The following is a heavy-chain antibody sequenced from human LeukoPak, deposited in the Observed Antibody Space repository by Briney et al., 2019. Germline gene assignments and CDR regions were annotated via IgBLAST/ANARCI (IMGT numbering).Heavy chain of an antibody. V-gene: IGHV3-48*02. J-gene: IGHJ6*02. CDR1: GFTFNTYS. D-gene: IGHD3-10*01. CDR3: ARVGSGLYGMDV. Sequence: GGSLRLSCAASGFTFNTYSMNWVRQAPGKGLEWLSYITSTSSTIYYTYSVKGRFTISRDNAKNSLYLQMNSLRDDDTAVYYCARVGSGLYGMDVWGQGTTVTVSS. CDR2: ITSTSSTI.